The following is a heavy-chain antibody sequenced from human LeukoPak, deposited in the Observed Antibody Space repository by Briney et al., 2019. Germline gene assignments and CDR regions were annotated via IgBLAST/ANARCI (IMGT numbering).Heavy chain of an antibody. CDR2: ISSTSSTI. D-gene: IGHD1-1*01. V-gene: IGHV3-11*01. J-gene: IGHJ4*02. Sequence: SGGSLRLSCAASGFTFSGYYMSWIRQAPGKGLELVSYISSTSSTIFYADSVKGRFTISRDNAKNSLYLQMNSLRTEDTALYFCARLWNYDYWGQGTLVTVSS. CDR3: ARLWNYDY. CDR1: GFTFSGYY.